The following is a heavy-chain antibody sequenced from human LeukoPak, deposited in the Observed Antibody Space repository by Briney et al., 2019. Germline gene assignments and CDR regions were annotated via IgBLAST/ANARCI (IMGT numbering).Heavy chain of an antibody. Sequence: GSLRLSCAASGFTFSSYAMSWIRQPPGKGLEWIGYIYYSGSTNYNPSLKSRVTISLDTSEYQFSLKLSSVTAADTAVYYCARGVELRFLRFDPWGQGTLVTVSS. CDR3: ARGVELRFLRFDP. J-gene: IGHJ5*02. V-gene: IGHV4-59*01. CDR2: IYYSGST. CDR1: GFTFSSYA. D-gene: IGHD3-3*01.